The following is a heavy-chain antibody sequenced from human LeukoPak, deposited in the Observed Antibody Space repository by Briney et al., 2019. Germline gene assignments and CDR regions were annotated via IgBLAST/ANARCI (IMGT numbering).Heavy chain of an antibody. D-gene: IGHD3-3*01. CDR1: GGSISSSSYF. Sequence: SETLSPTCTVSGGSISSSSYFWGWIRRTLAPGKGLEWIGNICYSGSTNYNPSLKSRVTISVDTSKNQFSLKLSSVTAADTAVYYCARGRVESDYWGQGTLVTVSS. CDR3: ARGRVESDY. CDR2: ICYSGST. V-gene: IGHV4-39*07. J-gene: IGHJ4*02.